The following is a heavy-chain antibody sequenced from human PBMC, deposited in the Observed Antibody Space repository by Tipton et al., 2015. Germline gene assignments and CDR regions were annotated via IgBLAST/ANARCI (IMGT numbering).Heavy chain of an antibody. CDR2: IYDGVFT. CDR3: VRGGADYED. CDR1: GGSIRNNDYY. Sequence: TLSLTCNVSGGSIRNNDYYWTWVRQPPGKGLEWIGYIYDGVFTFYNPSLESRVTISEDTSKNQFSLDLTSVTAADTAVYFCVRGGADYEDWGHGTLVTVSS. D-gene: IGHD4-17*01. J-gene: IGHJ4*01. V-gene: IGHV4-30-4*01.